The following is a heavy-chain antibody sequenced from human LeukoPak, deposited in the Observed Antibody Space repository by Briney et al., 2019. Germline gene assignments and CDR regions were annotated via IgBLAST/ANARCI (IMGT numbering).Heavy chain of an antibody. Sequence: RSGGSLRLSCAASGFTFDDYGMSWVRQAPGKGLEWVSGINWSGSRTGYADSVKGRFTISRDNAKNTLYLQMNSLRAEDTAVYYCAREDYGGNSGYWGQGTLVTVSS. CDR1: GFTFDDYG. V-gene: IGHV3-20*04. D-gene: IGHD4-23*01. CDR2: INWSGSRT. CDR3: AREDYGGNSGY. J-gene: IGHJ4*02.